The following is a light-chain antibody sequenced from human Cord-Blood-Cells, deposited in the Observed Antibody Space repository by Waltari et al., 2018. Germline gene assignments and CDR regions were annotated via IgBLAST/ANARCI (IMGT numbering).Light chain of an antibody. Sequence: QSALTQPASVSGSPGQSITISCTGTSSDVGGYNYVSWYQQHPGKAPKLMIYEVSKLPSGVCNPCSGANSGNTASLTISGLQAEDEADYYCSSYTSSSTLEVVGGGTKLTV. CDR3: SSYTSSSTLEV. J-gene: IGLJ2*01. V-gene: IGLV2-14*01. CDR2: EVS. CDR1: SSDVGGYNY.